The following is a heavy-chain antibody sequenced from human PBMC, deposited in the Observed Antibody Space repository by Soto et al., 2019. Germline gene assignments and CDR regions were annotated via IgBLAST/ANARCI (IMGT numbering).Heavy chain of an antibody. CDR2: INPNSGGS. V-gene: IGHV1-2*02. Sequence: ASVKVSCKASAYTFTDYYIHWVRQAPGQGLEWMGWINPNSGGSYFAQKFLGRVTMTRDTSITTAYMELSRLRSDDTAVYYCARALPEIRMMEGGSFDPWAREPWSPSP. CDR3: ARALPEIRMMEGGSFDP. D-gene: IGHD1-1*01. J-gene: IGHJ5*02. CDR1: AYTFTDYY.